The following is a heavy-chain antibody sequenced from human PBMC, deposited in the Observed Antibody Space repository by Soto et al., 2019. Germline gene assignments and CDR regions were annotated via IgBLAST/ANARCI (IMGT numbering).Heavy chain of an antibody. J-gene: IGHJ4*02. CDR2: VNTYNGNP. D-gene: IGHD6-13*01. CDR3: ARDSQYSTSWQRFDS. V-gene: IGHV1-18*01. CDR1: GYTFTDYA. Sequence: QVQLVQSGVEVKKPGASVKVSCKASGYTFTDYAISWVRQAPGRGLEWMGWVNTYNGNPNYAQIFQGRVTMTTDTSTDTAYMELRSLKYDDSAVYYCARDSQYSTSWQRFDSWGQGTLVTVSS.